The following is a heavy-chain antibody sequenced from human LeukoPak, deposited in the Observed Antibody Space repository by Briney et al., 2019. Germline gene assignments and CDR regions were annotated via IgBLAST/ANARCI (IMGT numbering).Heavy chain of an antibody. V-gene: IGHV3-11*01. CDR2: ISGSGSST. CDR3: AKDSGYDWAYFDY. CDR1: GFTFSDYY. Sequence: PGGSLRLSCAASGFTFSDYYMSWIRQAPGKGLEWVSYISGSGSSTYYADSVKGRVTISRDNAKNSLHLQMNSLRAEDTAVYYCAKDSGYDWAYFDYWGQGTLVTVSS. D-gene: IGHD5-12*01. J-gene: IGHJ4*02.